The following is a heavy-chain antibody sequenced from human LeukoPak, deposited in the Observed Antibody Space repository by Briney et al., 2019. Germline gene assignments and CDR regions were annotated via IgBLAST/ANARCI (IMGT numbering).Heavy chain of an antibody. J-gene: IGHJ6*03. CDR3: ARDRVGYYDSSGYPYYYYYMDV. CDR1: GFTFNIYA. Sequence: GGSLRLSCAASGFTFNIYAMSWVRQAPGKGLEWVSAVSGSGDSTYYADSVKGRFTISRDNAKNSLYLQMNSLRAEDTAVYYCARDRVGYYDSSGYPYYYYYMDVWGKGTTVTVSS. D-gene: IGHD3-22*01. CDR2: VSGSGDST. V-gene: IGHV3-23*01.